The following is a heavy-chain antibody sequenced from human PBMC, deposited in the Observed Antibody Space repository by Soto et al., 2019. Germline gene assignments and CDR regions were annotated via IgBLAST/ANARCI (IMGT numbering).Heavy chain of an antibody. CDR2: IDKFSSVN. D-gene: IGHD3-10*01. Sequence: GGSLRLSCTTSGFSLSDYHMDWVRQAPGKGLEWVSYIDKFSSVNYNADSVEGRFSISRDNAKNSVFLQMNSLRDEDTAVYYCARDGGRGYGMDVWGQGTTVTVSS. V-gene: IGHV3-48*02. CDR1: GFSLSDYH. CDR3: ARDGGRGYGMDV. J-gene: IGHJ6*02.